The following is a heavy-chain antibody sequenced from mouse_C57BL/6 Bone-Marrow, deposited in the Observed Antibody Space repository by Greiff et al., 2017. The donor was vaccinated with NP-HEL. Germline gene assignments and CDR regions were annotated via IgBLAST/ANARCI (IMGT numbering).Heavy chain of an antibody. Sequence: EVKLLESGPGLVKPSQSLSLTCSVTGYSITSGYYWNWIRQFPGNKLEWMGYISYDGSNNYNPSLKNRISITRDTSKNQFFLKLNSVTTEDTATYYCARGGLITTVVARNAMDYWGQGTSVTVSS. D-gene: IGHD1-1*01. CDR1: GYSITSGYY. V-gene: IGHV3-6*01. CDR2: ISYDGSN. J-gene: IGHJ4*01. CDR3: ARGGLITTVVARNAMDY.